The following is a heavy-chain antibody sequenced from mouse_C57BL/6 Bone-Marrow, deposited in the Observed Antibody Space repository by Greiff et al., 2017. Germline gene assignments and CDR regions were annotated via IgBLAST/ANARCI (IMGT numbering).Heavy chain of an antibody. V-gene: IGHV1-19*01. CDR1: GYTFTDYY. CDR2: INPYNGGT. D-gene: IGHD1-1*01. CDR3: ARDYCSSY. J-gene: IGHJ2*01. Sequence: VQLQQSGPVLVKPGASVKMSCKASGYTFTDYYMNWVKQSHGKSLEWIGVINPYNGGTSYNQKFKGKATLTVDKSSSTAYMELNSLTSEDSAVHYCARDYCSSYWGQGTTLTVSS.